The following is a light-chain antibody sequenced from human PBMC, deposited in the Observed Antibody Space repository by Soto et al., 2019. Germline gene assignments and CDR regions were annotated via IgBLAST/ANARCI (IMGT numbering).Light chain of an antibody. Sequence: DIVMTQSPLPLPVTPGEPASISCRSSQSLLHSNGYNYLDWYLQKPGQSPQLLIYLGSNRASGVPDRFSGSGSGTDFTLKISRVEAEDVGVYYCMQALQRCNFGQGTKVDIK. CDR3: MQALQRCN. CDR2: LGS. V-gene: IGKV2-28*01. CDR1: QSLLHSNGYNY. J-gene: IGKJ2*02.